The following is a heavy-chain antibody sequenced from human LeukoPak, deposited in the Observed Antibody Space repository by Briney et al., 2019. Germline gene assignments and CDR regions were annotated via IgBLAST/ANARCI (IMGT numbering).Heavy chain of an antibody. CDR3: ARRGSSSFYYYYYMDV. V-gene: IGHV4-34*01. CDR2: INHSGST. J-gene: IGHJ6*03. Sequence: SETLSLTCAVYGGSFSGYYWTWIRQPPGKGLEWIGEINHSGSTNYNPSLKSRVTISVDTSKNQFTLKMSSVTAADTAVYYCARRGSSSFYYYYYMDVWGKGTPVTVSS. D-gene: IGHD6-13*01. CDR1: GGSFSGYY.